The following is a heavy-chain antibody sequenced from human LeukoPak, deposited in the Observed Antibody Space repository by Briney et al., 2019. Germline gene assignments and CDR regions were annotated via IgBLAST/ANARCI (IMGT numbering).Heavy chain of an antibody. CDR3: ARDWPPEYYYDSSGYYPDAFDI. CDR2: IIPIFGTA. J-gene: IGHJ3*02. V-gene: IGHV1-69*05. D-gene: IGHD3-22*01. Sequence: RLEWMGGIIPIFGTANYAQKFQGRVTITTDESTSTAYMELSSLRSEDTAVYYCARDWPPEYYYDSSGYYPDAFDIWGQGTMVTVSS.